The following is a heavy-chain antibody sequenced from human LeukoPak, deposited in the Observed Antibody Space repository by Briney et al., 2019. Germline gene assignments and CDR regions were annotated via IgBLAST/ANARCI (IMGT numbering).Heavy chain of an antibody. CDR2: IKQDGSEK. J-gene: IGHJ2*01. D-gene: IGHD3-10*01. CDR1: GFTFSSYG. CDR3: ARELGSSRDL. V-gene: IGHV3-7*01. Sequence: GGSLRLSCAASGFTFSSYGMSWVRQAPGKGLEWVANIKQDGSEKYYVDSVKGRFTISRDNAENSLYLQMNSLRAEDTAVYYCARELGSSRDLWGRGTLVTVSS.